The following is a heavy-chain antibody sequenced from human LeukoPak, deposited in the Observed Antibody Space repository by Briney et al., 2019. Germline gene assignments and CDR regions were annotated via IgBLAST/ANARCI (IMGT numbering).Heavy chain of an antibody. CDR1: GDSVSSNSAA. J-gene: IGHJ6*02. D-gene: IGHD3-10*01. CDR3: ARDHVDIELNYYYGMDV. V-gene: IGHV6-1*01. CDR2: TYYRSKWYN. Sequence: SQTLSLTCAISGDSVSSNSAAWNWIRQSPSRGLEWLGRTYYRSKWYNDYAVSVKSRITINPDTSKNQFSLQLNSVTPEDTAVYYCARDHVDIELNYYYGMDVWGQGTTVTVSS.